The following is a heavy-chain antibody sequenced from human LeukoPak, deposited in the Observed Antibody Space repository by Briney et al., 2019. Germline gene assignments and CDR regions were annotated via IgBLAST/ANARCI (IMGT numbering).Heavy chain of an antibody. D-gene: IGHD3/OR15-3a*01. CDR2: INPNSGGT. CDR3: ARASAGLIRTRAIDF. CDR1: GYTFTGYY. Sequence: ASVKVSCKASGYTFTGYYMHWVRQAPGQGLEWMGWINPNSGGTNYAQKFQGRVTMTRDTSISTAYMELSRLRSDDTAVYYCARASAGLIRTRAIDFWGQGILVTVSS. J-gene: IGHJ4*02. V-gene: IGHV1-2*02.